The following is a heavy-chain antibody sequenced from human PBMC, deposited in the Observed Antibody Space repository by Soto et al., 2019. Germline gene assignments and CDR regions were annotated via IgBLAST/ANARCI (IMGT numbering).Heavy chain of an antibody. D-gene: IGHD3-3*01. J-gene: IGHJ4*02. V-gene: IGHV3-30-3*01. CDR2: ISYDGSNK. CDR1: GFTFSSYA. CDR3: ASDAYYDFWSGIDY. Sequence: PGGSLRLSCAASGFTFSSYAMHWVRQAPGKGLEWVAVISYDGSNKYYADSVKGRFTISRDNSKNTLYLQMNSLRAEDTAVYYCASDAYYDFWSGIDYWGQRNLVTVSA.